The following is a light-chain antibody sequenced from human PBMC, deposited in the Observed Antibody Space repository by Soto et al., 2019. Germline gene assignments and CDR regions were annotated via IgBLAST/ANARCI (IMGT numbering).Light chain of an antibody. J-gene: IGLJ1*01. CDR2: GVN. CDR1: GRDIGAYDY. V-gene: IGLV2-14*01. CDR3: SSYTTSYFYV. Sequence: QSALTQPPSVSGSPGQSITISCTGSGRDIGAYDYVSWYQQHPGKAPKLLIYGVNNRPSGVSYRFSASKSAFTASLNISGLQAEDEANYYCSSYTTSYFYVFGPGTKVTVL.